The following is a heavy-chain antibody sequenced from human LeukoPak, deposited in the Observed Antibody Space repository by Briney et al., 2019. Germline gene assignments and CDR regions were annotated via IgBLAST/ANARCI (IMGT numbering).Heavy chain of an antibody. CDR1: GYTFTGYY. Sequence: ASVKVSCKASGYTFTGYYMHWVRQAPGQGLEWMGRINPNSGGTNYAQKFQGRVTMTRDTSISTAYMELSRLRSGDTAVYYCARGYDITMIVVVPNYWGQGTLVTVSS. CDR2: INPNSGGT. J-gene: IGHJ4*02. D-gene: IGHD3-22*01. V-gene: IGHV1-2*06. CDR3: ARGYDITMIVVVPNY.